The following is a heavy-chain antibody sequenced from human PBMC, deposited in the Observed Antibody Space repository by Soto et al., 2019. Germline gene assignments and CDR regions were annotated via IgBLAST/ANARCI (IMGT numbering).Heavy chain of an antibody. CDR1: GGSVSSGSYY. D-gene: IGHD6-13*01. CDR3: ASSSSSWYGEYFQH. V-gene: IGHV4-61*01. CDR2: IYYSGST. Sequence: QVQLQESGPGLVKPSETLSLTCTVSGGSVSSGSYYWSWIRQPPGKGLEWIGYIYYSGSTNYNPSLNDRVDLPVDTSKNQCYLKLSSVTAADPAVYYWASSSSSWYGEYFQHWGQGTLVTVSS. J-gene: IGHJ1*01.